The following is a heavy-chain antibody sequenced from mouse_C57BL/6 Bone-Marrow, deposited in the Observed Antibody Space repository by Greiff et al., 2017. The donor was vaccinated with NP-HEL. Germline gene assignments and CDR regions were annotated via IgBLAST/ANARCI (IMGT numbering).Heavy chain of an antibody. J-gene: IGHJ2*01. D-gene: IGHD2-1*01. CDR1: GYTFTSYG. Sequence: VQLQQSGAELARPGASVKLSCKASGYTFTSYGISWVKQRTGQGLEWIGEIYPRSGNTYYNEKFKGKATLTADKSSSTAYMELRSLSSEDSAVYFCARSGGNYNFDYWGQGTTLTVSS. V-gene: IGHV1-81*01. CDR2: IYPRSGNT. CDR3: ARSGGNYNFDY.